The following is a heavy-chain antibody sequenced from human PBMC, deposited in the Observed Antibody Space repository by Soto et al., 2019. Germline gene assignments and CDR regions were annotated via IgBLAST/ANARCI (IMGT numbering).Heavy chain of an antibody. J-gene: IGHJ5*01. V-gene: IGHV4-39*01. Sequence: PXETLSLTCSVSGGSITSTIDYWGWIRQSPGKGLEWIGNIYYDGSTFYNPSLKSRVTISVDTSKRQFSLRVSSVTAADTAVYYCARRGSASWRNWFDSWGQGTLVTVSS. CDR3: ARRGSASWRNWFDS. CDR2: IYYDGST. D-gene: IGHD2-2*01. CDR1: GGSITSTIDY.